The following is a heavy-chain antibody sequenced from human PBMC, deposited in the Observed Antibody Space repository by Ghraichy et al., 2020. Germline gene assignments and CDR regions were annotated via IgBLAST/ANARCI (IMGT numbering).Heavy chain of an antibody. J-gene: IGHJ3*02. V-gene: IGHV1-18*01. CDR1: GYIFSNYA. CDR2: ISAYNGDA. Sequence: ASVKVSCKASGYIFSNYAFSWVRQAPGQGLEWMGWISAYNGDANYAQRFQDRVTMTTDISTNTTYMELRSLRSDDTAVYYCAKEEGFLDIWGQGTMVIVSS. CDR3: AKEEGFLDI.